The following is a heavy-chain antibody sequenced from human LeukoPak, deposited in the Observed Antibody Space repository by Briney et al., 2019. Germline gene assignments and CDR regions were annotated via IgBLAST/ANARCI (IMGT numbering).Heavy chain of an antibody. V-gene: IGHV3-64D*06. J-gene: IGHJ4*02. CDR2: ISSNGGTT. CDR3: VGSLALLRYFDY. Sequence: PGGSLRLSCSASGFTFSAYVMYWVRQAPGKGLEYLSTISSNGGTTYYADSVKGRFTISRDNSKITLYLQMSSLRPEDTAVYYCVGSLALLRYFDYWGQGTLVTVSS. CDR1: GFTFSAYV. D-gene: IGHD5-12*01.